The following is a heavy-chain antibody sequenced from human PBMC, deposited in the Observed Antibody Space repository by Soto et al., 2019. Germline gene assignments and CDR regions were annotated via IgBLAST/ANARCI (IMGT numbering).Heavy chain of an antibody. CDR1: GDSVSSNSAG. D-gene: IGHD1-1*01. V-gene: IGHV6-1*01. CDR2: TYYKSKWYY. J-gene: IGHJ6*03. CDR3: ARGSWDDVSGHYYMDV. Sequence: QVQLQQSSPGLVKPSQALSLTCDISGDSVSSNSAGWNWIRQTPSRGLEWLGRTYYKSKWYYTYAASVKSPITVSPDTSKKQFSLQLTSVTPEDTAVYYSARGSWDDVSGHYYMDVWDKGTTVTVSS.